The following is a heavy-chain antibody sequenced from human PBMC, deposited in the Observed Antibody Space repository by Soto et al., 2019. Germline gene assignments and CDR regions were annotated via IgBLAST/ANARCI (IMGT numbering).Heavy chain of an antibody. J-gene: IGHJ6*02. CDR2: INSGGNIT. CDR3: ARSLWSPYFYYGLDV. Sequence: GGSLSLSCPASGFALSRYWMYWVRQVPGKGLVWVSHINSGGNITPYADSVRGRFTISRDNSKNTLYLDMHSLTTDDTAVYFCARSLWSPYFYYGLDVWGHGTTVTVSS. D-gene: IGHD2-21*01. V-gene: IGHV3-74*01. CDR1: GFALSRYW.